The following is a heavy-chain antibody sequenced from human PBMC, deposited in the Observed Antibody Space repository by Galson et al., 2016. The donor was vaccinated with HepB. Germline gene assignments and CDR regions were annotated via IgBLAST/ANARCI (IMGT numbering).Heavy chain of an antibody. CDR1: GYTFTSYS. J-gene: IGHJ4*02. D-gene: IGHD5-12*01. CDR3: ARGDGYSGYDFGY. CDR2: INAGYGNR. Sequence: SVKVSCKASGYTFTSYSINWVRQAPGQTLEWMGWINAGYGNRKYSQKFQGRVTITTDTSASTAYMELSGLISEDTAVYYCARGDGYSGYDFGYWGQGTLVTVSS. V-gene: IGHV1-3*01.